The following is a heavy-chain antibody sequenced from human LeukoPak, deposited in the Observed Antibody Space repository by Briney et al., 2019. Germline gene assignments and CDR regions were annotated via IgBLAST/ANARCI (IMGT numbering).Heavy chain of an antibody. CDR1: GFTFSSSS. CDR3: ARDRGGSYSAIDY. Sequence: GGSLRLSCAASGFTFSSSSMNWVRQAPGKGLEWVSFISSSSSTIYYADSVKGRFTISRDNAKNSLYLQMNSLRAEDTAVYYCARDRGGSYSAIDYWGQGTLVTVSS. CDR2: ISSSSSTI. D-gene: IGHD1-26*01. V-gene: IGHV3-48*04. J-gene: IGHJ4*02.